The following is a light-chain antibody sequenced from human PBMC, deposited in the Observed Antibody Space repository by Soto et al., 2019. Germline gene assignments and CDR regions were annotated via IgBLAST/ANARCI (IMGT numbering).Light chain of an antibody. CDR1: QGISNY. J-gene: IGKJ4*01. CDR2: AAS. V-gene: IGKV1-27*01. Sequence: DIQMTQSPSSLSAFVGDRVTITCRASQGISNYLAWYQQKPGRVPKLLIYAASTLQSGVPSRFSGSGSGTDFTLTISSLQPEDVATYYCQMYTSAPPRFTFGGGTKVEIK. CDR3: QMYTSAPPRFT.